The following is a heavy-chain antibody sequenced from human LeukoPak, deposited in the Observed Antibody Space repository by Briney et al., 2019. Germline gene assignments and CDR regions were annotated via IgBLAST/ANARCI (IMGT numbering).Heavy chain of an antibody. D-gene: IGHD2-2*03. CDR3: ARGGYSNAGWFDP. J-gene: IGHJ5*02. V-gene: IGHV1-2*02. Sequence: EASVKVSCKASGYTFTGYYMHWVRQAPGQGLEWMGWINPNSGGTNYAQKFQGRVTITRDTSISTAYMELSRLRSDDTAVYYCARGGYSNAGWFDPWGQGTLVTVSS. CDR2: INPNSGGT. CDR1: GYTFTGYY.